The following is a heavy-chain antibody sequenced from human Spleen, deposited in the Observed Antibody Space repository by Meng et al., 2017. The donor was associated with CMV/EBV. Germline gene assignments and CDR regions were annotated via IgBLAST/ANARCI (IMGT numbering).Heavy chain of an antibody. CDR1: GDSVSNTGAA. Sequence: QAQLLQSRPGLLKPSQTLSLTCAISGDSVSNTGAAWNWVRQSPSRGLEWLGRTYYRSKWYNEYAESVKSRITINPDTSKNQFSLQLKSVTPEDTAVYYCARDPEYSYSILDTWGQGTLVTVSS. D-gene: IGHD2/OR15-2a*01. CDR2: TYYRSKWYN. V-gene: IGHV6-1*01. CDR3: ARDPEYSYSILDT. J-gene: IGHJ5*02.